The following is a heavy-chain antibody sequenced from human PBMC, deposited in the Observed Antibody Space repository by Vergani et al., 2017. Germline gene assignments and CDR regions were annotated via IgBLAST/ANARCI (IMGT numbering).Heavy chain of an antibody. J-gene: IGHJ5*02. CDR2: IYYSWCT. CDR1: GASIRSSNYY. Sequence: QLQLQESGPGLVKPSATLSLTCSVSGASIRSSNYYWGWIRQPPGKGLEWIASIYYSWCTYYNPSLKSRVTISVDTSKNQFSLKLSSVNAADTAVYFCARHSTVEWLVKLGWIDPWGQGILVTVSS. D-gene: IGHD6-19*01. V-gene: IGHV4-39*01. CDR3: ARHSTVEWLVKLGWIDP.